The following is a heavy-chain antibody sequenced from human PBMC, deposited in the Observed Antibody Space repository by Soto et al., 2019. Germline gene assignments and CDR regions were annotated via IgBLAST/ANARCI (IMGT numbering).Heavy chain of an antibody. CDR2: INPDNGNT. V-gene: IGHV1-3*01. CDR3: ARDILSVGPRANDAFDV. Sequence: QVQLVQSGAEVRKPGASVNISCWASGFTFGDNLINWVRQVPGQSLEWMGWINPDNGNTKDSQTFEGRVTMSRHSSGSMACGEVTDLTSDGTAVYYCARDILSVGPRANDAFDVGGQGTMVTVSS. CDR1: GFTFGDNL. D-gene: IGHD2-8*02. J-gene: IGHJ3*01.